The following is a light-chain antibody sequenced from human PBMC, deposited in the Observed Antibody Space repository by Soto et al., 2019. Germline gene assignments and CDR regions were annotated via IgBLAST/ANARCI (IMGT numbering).Light chain of an antibody. CDR1: QSISSH. CDR3: QQYNNWPPWT. J-gene: IGKJ1*01. Sequence: ILLTQSPATLSLSPGERATLSCRASQSISSHLAWYQQKPGQAPRFLMYDASTRATGIPARFSGSGSGTDFTLTISSLQSEDFAVYYCQQYNNWPPWTFGQGTKVEIK. V-gene: IGKV3D-15*01. CDR2: DAS.